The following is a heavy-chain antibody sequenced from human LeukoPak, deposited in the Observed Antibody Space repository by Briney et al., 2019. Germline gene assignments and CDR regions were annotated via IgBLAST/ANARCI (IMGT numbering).Heavy chain of an antibody. D-gene: IGHD2-21*02. V-gene: IGHV4-39*07. CDR2: IYYSGST. CDR3: ARGRMVTAIPLDY. J-gene: IGHJ4*02. Sequence: SETLSLTCTVSGGSISSSSYYWGWIRQPPGKGLEWIGSIYYSGSTYYNPSLKSRVTISVDTSKNQFSLKLSSVTAADTAVYYCARGRMVTAIPLDYWGQGTLVTVSS. CDR1: GGSISSSSYY.